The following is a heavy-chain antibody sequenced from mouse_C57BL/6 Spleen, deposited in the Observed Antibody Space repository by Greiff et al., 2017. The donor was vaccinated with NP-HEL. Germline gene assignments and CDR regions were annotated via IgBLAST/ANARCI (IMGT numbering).Heavy chain of an antibody. J-gene: IGHJ2*01. CDR3: ARKGSSDF. D-gene: IGHD1-1*01. Sequence: VQLQQPGAELVMPGASVKLSCKASGYTFTSYWMHWVKQRPGQGLEWIGEIDPSDSYTNYNQKFKGKSTLTVDKSSSTAYMQLSSLTSEDSAVYYCARKGSSDFWGQGTTLTVSS. CDR1: GYTFTSYW. V-gene: IGHV1-69*01. CDR2: IDPSDSYT.